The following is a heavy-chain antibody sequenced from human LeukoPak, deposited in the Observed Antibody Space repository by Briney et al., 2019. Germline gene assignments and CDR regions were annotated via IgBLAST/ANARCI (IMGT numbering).Heavy chain of an antibody. J-gene: IGHJ6*03. CDR2: IHHSRGT. D-gene: IGHD2-15*01. CDR1: GGSIRSYS. V-gene: IGHV4-59*01. CDR3: ARVKESSGGRMISGRFLDYKYYYMDV. Sequence: SETLSLTCTVSGGSIRSYSWSWIRQPPGSGLEWIGYIHHSRGTNYNPSLKSRVTVSVDTSKNQFSLILSSVTAADTAMYYCARVKESSGGRMISGRFLDYKYYYMDVWGKGTTVTVSS.